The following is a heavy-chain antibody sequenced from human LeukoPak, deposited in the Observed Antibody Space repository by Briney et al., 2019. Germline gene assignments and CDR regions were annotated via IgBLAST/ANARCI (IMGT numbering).Heavy chain of an antibody. Sequence: PSQTLSLTCTVSGGSISSGSYYWSWIRQPAGKGLEWIGRIYTSGSTNYNPSLKSRVTISVDTSKNQFSLKLSSVTAADTAVYYCARACSGGSCKLGAFDIWGQGTMVTVSS. CDR3: ARACSGGSCKLGAFDI. J-gene: IGHJ3*02. V-gene: IGHV4-61*02. D-gene: IGHD2-15*01. CDR2: IYTSGST. CDR1: GGSISSGSYY.